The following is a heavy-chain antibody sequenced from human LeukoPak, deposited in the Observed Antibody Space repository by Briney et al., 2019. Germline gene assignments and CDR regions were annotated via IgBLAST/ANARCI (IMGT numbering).Heavy chain of an antibody. D-gene: IGHD1-26*01. Sequence: GGSLRLSCAASGFTFSNYGMSWVRQASGKGLALVSSITGSGGSTRVDSVKDRFTISRDNSKNTLYLQMNSLRADDTAVYFCAKNLLRSESFSWHFDLWGRGTLVTVSS. V-gene: IGHV3-23*01. J-gene: IGHJ2*01. CDR1: GFTFSNYG. CDR3: AKNLLRSESFSWHFDL. CDR2: ITGSGGST.